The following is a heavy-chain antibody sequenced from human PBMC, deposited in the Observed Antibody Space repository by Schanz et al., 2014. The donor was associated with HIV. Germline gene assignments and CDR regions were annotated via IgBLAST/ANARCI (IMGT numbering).Heavy chain of an antibody. V-gene: IGHV4-31*03. Sequence: QVQLQQWGPGLVKPSETLSLTCTVSGGSIISGDYYWTWIRQHPGKGLVWIGYIYYSGNTHYNPSRRWRSTISIDTSKNQLSLEMNTVTAADTAVYDSAREDVSNWSYDLWGRGTRVSVSS. CDR1: GGSIISGDYY. CDR2: IYYSGNT. J-gene: IGHJ2*01. D-gene: IGHD2-8*01. CDR3: AREDVSNWSYDL.